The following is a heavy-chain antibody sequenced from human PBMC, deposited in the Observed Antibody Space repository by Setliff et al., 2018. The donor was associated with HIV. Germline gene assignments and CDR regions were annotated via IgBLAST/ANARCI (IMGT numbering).Heavy chain of an antibody. CDR2: IYYSGST. CDR1: GGSISSSSYY. CDR3: ARHSRIAVAAPYNWFDP. J-gene: IGHJ5*02. D-gene: IGHD6-19*01. Sequence: SETLSLTCTVSGGSISSSSYYWGWIRQPPGKGLEWIGSIYYSGSTYYNPSLNSRVTISVDTSKNQFSLKLSSVTAADTAVYYCARHSRIAVAAPYNWFDPWGQGTLVTVS. V-gene: IGHV4-39*01.